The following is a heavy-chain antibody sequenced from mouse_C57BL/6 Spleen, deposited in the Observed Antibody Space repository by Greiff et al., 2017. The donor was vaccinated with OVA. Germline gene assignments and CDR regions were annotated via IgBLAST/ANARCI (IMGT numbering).Heavy chain of an antibody. D-gene: IGHD1-1*01. CDR3: TREVYYYGSSRWYFDV. CDR2: IYPGNSDT. CDR1: GYTFTSYW. Sequence: DVKLQESGTVLARPGASVKMSCKTSGYTFTSYWMHWVKQRPGQGLEWIGAIYPGNSDTSYNQKFKGKAKLTAVTSASTAYMELSSLTNEDSAVYYCTREVYYYGSSRWYFDVWGTGTTVTVSS. V-gene: IGHV1-5*01. J-gene: IGHJ1*03.